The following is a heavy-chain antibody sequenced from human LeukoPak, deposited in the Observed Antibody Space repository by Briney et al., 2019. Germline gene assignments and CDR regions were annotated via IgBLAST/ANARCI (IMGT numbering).Heavy chain of an antibody. CDR2: ISSSSSYT. CDR3: ARDLSSATIGLDAFDI. Sequence: GGSLRLSCAASGVTYSDYYMMCIRQAPGKGREWVSYISSSSSYTNYADSVKGRFTISRDNAKNSLYLQMNSLRAEDTAVYYCARDLSSATIGLDAFDIWGQGTMVTVSS. V-gene: IGHV3-11*06. D-gene: IGHD5-12*01. J-gene: IGHJ3*02. CDR1: GVTYSDYY.